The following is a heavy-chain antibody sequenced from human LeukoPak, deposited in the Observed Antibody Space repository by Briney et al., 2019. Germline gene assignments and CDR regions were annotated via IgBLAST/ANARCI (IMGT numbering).Heavy chain of an antibody. CDR2: ISYDGSNK. CDR1: GFTFSSYA. CDR3: AKAGVREYRLHYFDS. Sequence: GGSLRLSCAASGFTFSSYAMHWVRQAPGKGLEWVAVISYDGSNKYYADSVKGRFTISRDNSKNTLYLQMNSLRDDDAAMYYCAKAGVREYRLHYFDSWGQGTLVSVSS. D-gene: IGHD5-12*01. J-gene: IGHJ4*02. V-gene: IGHV3-30-3*01.